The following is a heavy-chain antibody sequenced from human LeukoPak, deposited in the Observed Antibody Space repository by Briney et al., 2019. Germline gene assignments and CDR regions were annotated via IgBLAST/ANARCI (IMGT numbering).Heavy chain of an antibody. Sequence: GGSLGLSCAASGFTFSSYEMKWVRQAPGKGLEWISYLSSSGNTIYYADSVKGRFTISRDNAKNSLYLQMNSLRAEDTAVYYCARYCSGGSCFVGIDYWGQGTLVTVSS. CDR2: LSSSGNTI. V-gene: IGHV3-48*03. J-gene: IGHJ4*02. D-gene: IGHD2-15*01. CDR1: GFTFSSYE. CDR3: ARYCSGGSCFVGIDY.